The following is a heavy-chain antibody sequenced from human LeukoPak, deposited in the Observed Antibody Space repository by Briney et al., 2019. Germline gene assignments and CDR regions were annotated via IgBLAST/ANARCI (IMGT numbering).Heavy chain of an antibody. V-gene: IGHV3-11*01. Sequence: GGSLRLSCAASGLTFSDYYMSWIRQAPGKGLEWVSYISSSGSTIYYADSVKGRFTISRDNAKNSLYLQMNSLRAEDTTVYYCARTLWFGELPHYWGQGTLVTVSS. J-gene: IGHJ4*02. CDR2: ISSSGSTI. D-gene: IGHD3-10*01. CDR3: ARTLWFGELPHY. CDR1: GLTFSDYY.